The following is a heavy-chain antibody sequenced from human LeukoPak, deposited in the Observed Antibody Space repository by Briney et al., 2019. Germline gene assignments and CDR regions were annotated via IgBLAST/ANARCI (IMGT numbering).Heavy chain of an antibody. V-gene: IGHV4-59*01. CDR2: IYYSGST. J-gene: IGHJ5*02. CDR1: GGSISSYY. Sequence: SETLSLTCTVSGGSISSYYWSWIRQPPGKGLEWIGYIYYSGSTNYNPSLKSRVTISVDTSKNQFSLKLSSVTAADTAVYYCARQALRYFDWSQGEFDPWGQGTLVTVSS. CDR3: ARQALRYFDWSQGEFDP. D-gene: IGHD3-9*01.